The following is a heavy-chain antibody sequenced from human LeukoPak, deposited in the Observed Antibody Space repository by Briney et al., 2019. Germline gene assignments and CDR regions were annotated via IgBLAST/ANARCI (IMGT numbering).Heavy chain of an antibody. V-gene: IGHV3-30*14. J-gene: IGHJ4*02. Sequence: GGSLRLSCAASGFTFSSYAMHWVRQAPGKGLEWVAVISYDGSNKYYADSVKGRFTISRDNSKNTLYLQMNSLRAEDTAVYYCARGGSYFVPRYYFDYWGQGTLVTVSS. D-gene: IGHD3-9*01. CDR3: ARGGSYFVPRYYFDY. CDR2: ISYDGSNK. CDR1: GFTFSSYA.